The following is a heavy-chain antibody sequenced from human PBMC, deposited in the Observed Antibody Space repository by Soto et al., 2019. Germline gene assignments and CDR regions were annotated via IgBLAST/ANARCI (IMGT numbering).Heavy chain of an antibody. CDR3: ARRYCGGDCYSSAWFDP. CDR1: GGSISSYY. Sequence: QVQLQESGPGLVKPSETLSLTCTVSGGSISSYYWSWIRQPPGKGLEWIGYIYYSGSTNYNPSLTSRVTIQVXXSXTXXSLKLSSVTAADTAVYYGARRYCGGDCYSSAWFDPWGQGTLVTVSS. V-gene: IGHV4-59*01. CDR2: IYYSGST. J-gene: IGHJ5*02. D-gene: IGHD2-21*02.